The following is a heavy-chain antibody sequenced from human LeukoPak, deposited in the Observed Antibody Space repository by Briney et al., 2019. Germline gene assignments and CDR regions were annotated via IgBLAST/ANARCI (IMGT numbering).Heavy chain of an antibody. CDR2: IYSGGST. CDR3: ARGGYAYYYYYGMDV. V-gene: IGHV3-53*01. J-gene: IGHJ6*02. CDR1: GFTVSSSY. D-gene: IGHD3-22*01. Sequence: GGSLRLSCEASGFTVSSSYMSWVRQAPGKGLEWVSVIYSGGSTYYTDSVRGRFTISRDTSKKTLYLQMNSLRAEDTAVYYCARGGYAYYYYYGMDVWGQGTTVTVSS.